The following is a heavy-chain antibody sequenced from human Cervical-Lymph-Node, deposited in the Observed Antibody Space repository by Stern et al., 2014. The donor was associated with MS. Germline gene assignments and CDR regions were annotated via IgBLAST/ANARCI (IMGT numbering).Heavy chain of an antibody. CDR2: VYYSGST. Sequence: QVQLQESGPGLVKPSETLSLTCAVSGGSISSSTYYWGWIRQPPGKGLEXIGSVYYSGSTYYNPSLESRVTVSVDTSKNQFSLKLSPVTAADTAVYYCARHEDRDSLYYGMDVWGQGTTVTVSS. CDR1: GGSISSSTYY. D-gene: IGHD2-15*01. V-gene: IGHV4-39*01. CDR3: ARHEDRDSLYYGMDV. J-gene: IGHJ6*02.